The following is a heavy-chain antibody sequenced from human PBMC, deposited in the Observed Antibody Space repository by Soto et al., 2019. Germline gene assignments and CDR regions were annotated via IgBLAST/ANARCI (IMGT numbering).Heavy chain of an antibody. D-gene: IGHD6-19*01. J-gene: IGHJ4*02. V-gene: IGHV3-7*03. CDR3: ARGSSLRDRSGWYGDFDN. Sequence: EVQLVESGGGLVQPGGSLRLSCAVSRFTFSSYWMNWVRQAPGKGLEWVANIKQDGSEKYYVESVKGRFTISRDNAKNSLYLQMNSLRAEDTAVYYCARGSSLRDRSGWYGDFDNWGQGTLVTVSS. CDR1: RFTFSSYW. CDR2: IKQDGSEK.